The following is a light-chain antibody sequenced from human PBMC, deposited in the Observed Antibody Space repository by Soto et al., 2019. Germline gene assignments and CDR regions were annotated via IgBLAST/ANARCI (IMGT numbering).Light chain of an antibody. Sequence: QSALTQPASVSGSPGQSITISCTGTSSDVGRYNFVSWYQQHPGKVPKLMLYEVNNRPSGIANRFSGSKSGNTASLTIAGLQAEDEADYYCTSYITSSTYVFGTGTKVTVL. V-gene: IGLV2-14*01. J-gene: IGLJ1*01. CDR2: EVN. CDR1: SSDVGRYNF. CDR3: TSYITSSTYV.